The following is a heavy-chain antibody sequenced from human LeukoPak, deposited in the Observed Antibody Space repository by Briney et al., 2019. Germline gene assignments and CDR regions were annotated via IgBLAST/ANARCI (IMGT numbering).Heavy chain of an antibody. D-gene: IGHD2-2*01. V-gene: IGHV4-38-2*02. CDR2: IYHSGSA. J-gene: IGHJ5*02. CDR1: GYSISSGYQ. Sequence: TSETLSLTCGVSGYSISSGYQWAWIRQSPGKGLEWIGSIYHSGSAHYNPSLKSRVTISVETSRNQFSLNMYSVTAADTAVYYCARDPRWLTPDCTSTSCYENYFDPWGQGTLVTVSS. CDR3: ARDPRWLTPDCTSTSCYENYFDP.